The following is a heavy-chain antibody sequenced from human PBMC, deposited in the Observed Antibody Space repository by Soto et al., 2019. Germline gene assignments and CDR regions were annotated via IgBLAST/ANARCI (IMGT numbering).Heavy chain of an antibody. CDR1: GFTFSNAW. J-gene: IGHJ3*02. Sequence: EVQLVESGGGLVKPGGSLRLSCAASGFTFSNAWMNWVRQAPGKGLEWVGRIKSKTDGGTKDYASPVKGRFTISRDDSKNTLYLQMNSLKTEDTAVYYCTSQTTVVTPGAFDIWGQGTMVTVSS. D-gene: IGHD4-17*01. CDR2: IKSKTDGGTK. V-gene: IGHV3-15*07. CDR3: TSQTTVVTPGAFDI.